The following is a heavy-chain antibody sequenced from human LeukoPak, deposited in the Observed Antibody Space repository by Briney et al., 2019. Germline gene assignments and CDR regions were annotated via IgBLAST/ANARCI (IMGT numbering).Heavy chain of an antibody. D-gene: IGHD3-22*01. V-gene: IGHV5-51*01. Sequence: GESLKISCEASGYSFTNYWIGWVRQMPGKGLEWMGIIYPDDSESKYSPSFQGQVTISADKSISTAYLQWSSLKDSDTAMYYCARSRDSSGYYYLIWGQGTLVTVSS. CDR2: IYPDDSES. J-gene: IGHJ4*02. CDR1: GYSFTNYW. CDR3: ARSRDSSGYYYLI.